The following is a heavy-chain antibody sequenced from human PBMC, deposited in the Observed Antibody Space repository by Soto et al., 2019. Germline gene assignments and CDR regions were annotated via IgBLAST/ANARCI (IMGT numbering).Heavy chain of an antibody. Sequence: ASVKVSCKVSGYTLTELSMHWVRQAPGKGLEWMGGFDPEDGETIYAQKFQGRVTMTEDTSTDTAYMELSSLRSEDTAVYYCAKQATTIAAAGTIGPWGQGTLVTVSS. CDR3: AKQATTIAAAGTIGP. CDR2: FDPEDGET. CDR1: GYTLTELS. J-gene: IGHJ5*02. D-gene: IGHD6-13*01. V-gene: IGHV1-24*01.